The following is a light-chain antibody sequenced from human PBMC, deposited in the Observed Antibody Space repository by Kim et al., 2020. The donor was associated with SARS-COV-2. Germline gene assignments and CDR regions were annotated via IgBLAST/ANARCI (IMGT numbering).Light chain of an antibody. Sequence: SYELTQPPSVSVSPGQTARITCSGDALPKQYAYWYQQKPGQAPVLVIYKDSERPSGIPERFSGSSSGTTVTLTISGVQAEDEADYYCQSADSSGPNYVFG. CDR2: KDS. J-gene: IGLJ1*01. V-gene: IGLV3-25*03. CDR1: ALPKQY. CDR3: QSADSSGPNYV.